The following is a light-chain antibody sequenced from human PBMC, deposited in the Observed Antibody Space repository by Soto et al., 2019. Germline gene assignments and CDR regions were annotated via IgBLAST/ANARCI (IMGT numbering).Light chain of an antibody. V-gene: IGKV3-20*01. CDR3: QQYGSSPRT. CDR2: GTS. J-gene: IGKJ1*01. CDR1: QNVGSRY. Sequence: EIVLTQSPGTLSLSPGERATLSCRASQNVGSRYLAWYQQKPGQAPRLLIYGTSNRATGIPERFSGSGSCTDFSLTISSLEPGDLAVYYCQQYGSSPRTFGQGTKVEI.